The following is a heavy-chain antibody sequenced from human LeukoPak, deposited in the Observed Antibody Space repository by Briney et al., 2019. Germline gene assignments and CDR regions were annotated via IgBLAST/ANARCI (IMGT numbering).Heavy chain of an antibody. D-gene: IGHD3-10*01. Sequence: PSESLSLTCAVYGGSFGIYYWSWIRQPPGKGLEWIGEINHSGSTNYNPSLKSRVTILVDMSENQFSMKLSSVTAADTAVYYCAGPGAGDLDYWGQGTLVTVSS. V-gene: IGHV4-34*01. J-gene: IGHJ4*02. CDR3: AGPGAGDLDY. CDR2: INHSGST. CDR1: GGSFGIYY.